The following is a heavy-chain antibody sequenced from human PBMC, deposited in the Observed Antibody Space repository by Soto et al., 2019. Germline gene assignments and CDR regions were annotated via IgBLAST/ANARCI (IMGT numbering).Heavy chain of an antibody. J-gene: IGHJ5*02. V-gene: IGHV4-34*01. CDR2: INHSGST. CDR3: ARGRVGATNWNWFDP. CDR1: GGSFSGNY. Sequence: SETLSLTCAVYGGSFSGNYWSWIRKPQGKGLEWIGEINHSGSTIYNPSLKSRVTISVDTSKNQFSLKRSSVTAADTAVYYCARGRVGATNWNWFDPWGQGTLVTVSS. D-gene: IGHD1-26*01.